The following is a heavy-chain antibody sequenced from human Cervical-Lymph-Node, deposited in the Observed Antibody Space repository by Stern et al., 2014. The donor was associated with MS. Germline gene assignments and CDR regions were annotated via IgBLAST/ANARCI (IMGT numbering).Heavy chain of an antibody. Sequence: QVQLVESGPGLVKPSETLSLTCTVSGDSISRRSYYWSWIRQPPGKGLEWIGFIYYGGSTKYNPSHNSRVTILQDSSKNQISLKLSSVTAAVSAVYYCARDGYSSTEYYLEYWGQGILVTVSS. V-gene: IGHV4-61*01. J-gene: IGHJ4*02. CDR1: GDSISRRSYY. CDR2: IYYGGST. CDR3: ARDGYSSTEYYLEY. D-gene: IGHD2-2*01.